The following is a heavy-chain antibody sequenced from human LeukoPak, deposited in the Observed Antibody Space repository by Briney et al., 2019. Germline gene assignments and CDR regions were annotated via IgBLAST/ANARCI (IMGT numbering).Heavy chain of an antibody. Sequence: ASVKVSCKTSGYTLTTYDINWVRQAPGQGLEWMGRISAYNGYTNYGQKLQGRVTMTTDTSTSTAYMELRSLRSDDTAVYYCARVGTGTRSFDYWGQGTLVTVSS. V-gene: IGHV1-18*01. CDR3: ARVGTGTRSFDY. CDR1: GYTLTTYD. CDR2: ISAYNGYT. D-gene: IGHD1/OR15-1a*01. J-gene: IGHJ4*02.